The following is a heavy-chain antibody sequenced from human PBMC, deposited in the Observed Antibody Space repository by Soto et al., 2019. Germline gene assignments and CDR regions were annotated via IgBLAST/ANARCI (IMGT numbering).Heavy chain of an antibody. CDR2: IIPIFGTA. CDR1: GGTFSIYA. V-gene: IGHV1-69*13. J-gene: IGHJ6*02. CDR3: ARDEGCGGYCTNGVSSPDYYYGMDV. D-gene: IGHD2-8*01. Sequence: SVKVSCKASGGTFSIYAISWVRQAPGQGLEWMGGIIPIFGTANYAQKFQGRVTITADESTSTAYMELSSLRSEDTAVYYCARDEGCGGYCTNGVSSPDYYYGMDVWGQGTTVTASS.